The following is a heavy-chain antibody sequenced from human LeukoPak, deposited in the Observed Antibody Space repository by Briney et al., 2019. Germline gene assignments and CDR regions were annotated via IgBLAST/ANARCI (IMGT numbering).Heavy chain of an antibody. CDR3: ARDRLYARGWFDP. CDR2: IYYSGST. J-gene: IGHJ5*02. D-gene: IGHD5/OR15-5a*01. Sequence: SETLSLTCTVSGGSISSSSYYWGWIRQPPGKGLEWIGSIYYSGSTYYNPSLKSRVTISVDTSKNQFSLKLSSVTAADTAVYYCARDRLYARGWFDPWGQGTLVIVSS. V-gene: IGHV4-39*07. CDR1: GGSISSSSYY.